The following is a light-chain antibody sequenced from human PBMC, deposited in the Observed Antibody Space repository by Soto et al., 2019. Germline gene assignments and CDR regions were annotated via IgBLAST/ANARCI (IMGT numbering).Light chain of an antibody. J-gene: IGKJ4*01. CDR2: DAS. V-gene: IGKV1-27*01. CDR1: QGISIY. Sequence: DIQMTQSPSSLSASVGDRVTITCRASQGISIYLAWYQQKPGKVPELLIYDASTLQSGVPCRFSGSGSGTDFTLTISGLQPEDVATYYCQKYNGAPLTFGGGTKVEIK. CDR3: QKYNGAPLT.